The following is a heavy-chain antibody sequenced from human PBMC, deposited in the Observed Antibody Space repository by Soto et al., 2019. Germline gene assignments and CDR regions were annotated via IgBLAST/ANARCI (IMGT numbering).Heavy chain of an antibody. D-gene: IGHD1-26*01. CDR2: IYYSGST. Sequence: SETLSLTCTVSGGSISSYYWSWIRQPPGKGLEWIGYIYYSGSTDYNPSLKSRVTISVDTSKNQFSLKLSSVTAADTAVYYCAREVGSGSYPRFDPWGQGTLVTVSS. J-gene: IGHJ5*02. V-gene: IGHV4-59*01. CDR3: AREVGSGSYPRFDP. CDR1: GGSISSYY.